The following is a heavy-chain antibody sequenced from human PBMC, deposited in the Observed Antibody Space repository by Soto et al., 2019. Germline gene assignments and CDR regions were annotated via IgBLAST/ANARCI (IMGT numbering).Heavy chain of an antibody. CDR1: GFTFSSYG. J-gene: IGHJ3*02. V-gene: IGHV3-33*01. CDR3: ARGGSSGWGDDAFDI. Sequence: GGSLRLSCAASGFTFSSYGMHWVRQAPGKGLEWVAVIWYDGSNKYYADSVKGRFTISRDNSKNTLYLQMNSLRAEDTAVYHCARGGSSGWGDDAFDIWGQGTMVTVSS. CDR2: IWYDGSNK. D-gene: IGHD6-19*01.